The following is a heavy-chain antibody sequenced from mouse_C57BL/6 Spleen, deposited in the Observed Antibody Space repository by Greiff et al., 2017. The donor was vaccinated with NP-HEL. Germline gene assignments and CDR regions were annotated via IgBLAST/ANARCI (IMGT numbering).Heavy chain of an antibody. J-gene: IGHJ4*01. CDR1: GYTFTEYT. CDR3: ARHEDNYSNYDYAMDY. CDR2: FYPGSGSI. V-gene: IGHV1-62-2*01. Sequence: VQLQESGAELVKPGASVKLSCKASGYTFTEYTIHWVKQRSGQGLEWIGWFYPGSGSIKYNEKFKDKATLTADKSSSTVYMELSRLTSEDSAVYFCARHEDNYSNYDYAMDYWGQGTSVTVSS. D-gene: IGHD2-5*01.